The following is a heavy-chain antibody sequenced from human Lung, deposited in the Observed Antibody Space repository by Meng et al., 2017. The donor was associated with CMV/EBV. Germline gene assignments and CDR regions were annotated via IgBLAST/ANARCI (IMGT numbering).Heavy chain of an antibody. V-gene: IGHV1-2*02. D-gene: IGHD7-27*01. J-gene: IGHJ4*02. Sequence: SCKTSGYTFTTHYFHWVRQAPGQGLEWMGWIHPHRGDTNYAQQFQGRVTLTRDTSINTGYMELTRLTSDDTAVYYCARDNNWGPDYWGQGTLVTVSS. CDR1: GYTFTTHY. CDR3: ARDNNWGPDY. CDR2: IHPHRGDT.